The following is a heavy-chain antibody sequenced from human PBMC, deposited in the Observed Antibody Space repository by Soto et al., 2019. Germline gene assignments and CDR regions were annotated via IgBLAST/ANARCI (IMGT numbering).Heavy chain of an antibody. D-gene: IGHD2-15*01. J-gene: IGHJ6*02. Sequence: PSETLSLACTVSGGSISSGGYYWSWIRQHPGKGLEWIGYIYYSGSTYYNPSLKSRVTISVDTSKNQFSLKLSSVTAADTAVYYCARDSGGKDYYYYGMDVWGQGTTVTVSS. CDR2: IYYSGST. V-gene: IGHV4-31*03. CDR3: ARDSGGKDYYYYGMDV. CDR1: GGSISSGGYY.